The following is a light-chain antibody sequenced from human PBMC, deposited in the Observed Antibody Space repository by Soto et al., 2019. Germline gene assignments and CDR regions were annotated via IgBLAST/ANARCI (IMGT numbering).Light chain of an antibody. J-gene: IGLJ2*01. CDR1: SSDVGGYKF. CDR3: SSYAGSIVV. Sequence: QSVLTQPPSASGSPGQSITISCTGTSSDVGGYKFVSWYQQHPGKAPKLMIFEVNKRPSGVPDRFSGSKSGNTASLTVSGLQAEDEAEYYCSSYAGSIVVFGGGTKVTVL. CDR2: EVN. V-gene: IGLV2-8*01.